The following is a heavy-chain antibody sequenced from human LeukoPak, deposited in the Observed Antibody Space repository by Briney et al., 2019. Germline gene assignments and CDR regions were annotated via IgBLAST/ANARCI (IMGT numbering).Heavy chain of an antibody. Sequence: SETLSLTCAVYGGSFSGYYWTWVRQPPGKGLEWIGEINHSGSTNYNPSLKSRVTISLDTSKNQFSLNLNSVTAGDTAVYYCARVEVDATAYNLFDPWGEGTLVTVSS. J-gene: IGHJ5*02. CDR1: GGSFSGYY. CDR2: INHSGST. V-gene: IGHV4-34*01. D-gene: IGHD2-15*01. CDR3: ARVEVDATAYNLFDP.